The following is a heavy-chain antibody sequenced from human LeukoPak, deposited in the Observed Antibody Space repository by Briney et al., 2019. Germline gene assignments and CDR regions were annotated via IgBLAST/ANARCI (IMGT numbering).Heavy chain of an antibody. CDR2: ISYDGSNK. CDR1: GFTFSSYA. J-gene: IGHJ4*02. Sequence: GGSLRLSCAASGFTFSSYAMHWVRQAPGKGLEWVAVISYDGSNKYYADSVKGRFTISRDNSKNTLYLQMNSLRAEDTAVYYCARDAYYYGSGPGYWGQGTLVTVSS. D-gene: IGHD3-10*01. CDR3: ARDAYYYGSGPGY. V-gene: IGHV3-30-3*01.